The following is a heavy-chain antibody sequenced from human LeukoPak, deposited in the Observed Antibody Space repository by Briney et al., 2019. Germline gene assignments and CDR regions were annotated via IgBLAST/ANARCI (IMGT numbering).Heavy chain of an antibody. J-gene: IGHJ6*03. CDR3: AREKSYKNYDIWRAPGPAVFDSYYMDV. CDR2: ISPKSGSA. V-gene: IGHV1-18*01. D-gene: IGHD3-9*01. CDR1: LYTFNTYN. Sequence: ASVKVSGKASLYTFNTYNIAWVRQAPGQGLEWMGWISPKSGSANYAQKFQGRVTMATDTSTGTAYMDLRSLTSDDTAVYFCAREKSYKNYDIWRAPGPAVFDSYYMDVWGKGTTVTVSS.